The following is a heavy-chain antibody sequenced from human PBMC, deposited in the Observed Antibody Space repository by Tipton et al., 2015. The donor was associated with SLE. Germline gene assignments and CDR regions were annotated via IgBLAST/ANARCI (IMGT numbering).Heavy chain of an antibody. CDR2: IYYTGNT. D-gene: IGHD3-3*01. J-gene: IGHJ3*02. CDR1: GASISSCGYY. V-gene: IGHV4-31*03. CDR3: ATDRDYGFWRGAFDI. Sequence: TLSLTCTVSGASISSCGYYWTWIRPHPGKGLEWIGYIYYTGNTFYNPSLKSRVSISVDTSKNQFSLNLTSVTAADTAVYYCATDRDYGFWRGAFDIWGQGTMVTVSS.